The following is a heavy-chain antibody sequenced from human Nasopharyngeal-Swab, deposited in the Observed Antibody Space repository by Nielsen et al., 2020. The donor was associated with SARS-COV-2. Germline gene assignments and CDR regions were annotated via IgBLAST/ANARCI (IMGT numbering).Heavy chain of an antibody. J-gene: IGHJ6*03. D-gene: IGHD3-3*01. CDR1: GGSISSGDYY. CDR2: IYYSGST. V-gene: IGHV4-30-4*01. CDR3: ARARQGITIFGVLYYYYMDV. Sequence: SETLSLTCTVSGGSISSGDYYCSWIRQPPGKGLAWIGYIYYSGSTYYNPSLKSRVTISVDTSKNQFSLKLSSVTAADTAVYYCARARQGITIFGVLYYYYMDVWGKGTTVTVSS.